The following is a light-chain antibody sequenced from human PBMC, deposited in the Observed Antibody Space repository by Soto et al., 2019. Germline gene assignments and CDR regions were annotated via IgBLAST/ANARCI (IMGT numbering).Light chain of an antibody. Sequence: DIPMTQSPSSLSASVGDRVTITCRASLGISNFLAWYQQKPGKVPKLVIYAASTLQSGVPSRFSGSGSGTDFTLTSSSLQPEDVATYYCQKYDSAPLTFGGGTKVEIK. J-gene: IGKJ4*01. V-gene: IGKV1-27*01. CDR3: QKYDSAPLT. CDR1: LGISNF. CDR2: AAS.